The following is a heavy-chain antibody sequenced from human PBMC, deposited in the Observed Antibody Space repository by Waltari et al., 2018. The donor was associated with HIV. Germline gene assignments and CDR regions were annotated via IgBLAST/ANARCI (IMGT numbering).Heavy chain of an antibody. CDR3: ARYLAAAGHFDY. CDR2: MNLNSGNT. V-gene: IGHV1-8*01. D-gene: IGHD6-13*01. Sequence: QVQLVQSGAEVKKPGASVKVSCKASGYTFTSYDINWVRQATGQGLEWMGWMNLNSGNTGYAQKFQGRVTMTRNTSISTAYMELSSLRAEDTAVYYCARYLAAAGHFDYWGQGTLVTVSS. J-gene: IGHJ4*02. CDR1: GYTFTSYD.